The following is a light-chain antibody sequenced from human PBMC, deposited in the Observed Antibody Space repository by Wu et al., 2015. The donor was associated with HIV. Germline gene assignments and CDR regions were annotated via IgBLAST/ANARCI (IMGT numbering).Light chain of an antibody. V-gene: IGKV1-5*03. CDR3: QQYSRPLT. CDR2: KAT. CDR1: QTINNW. J-gene: IGKJ4*01. Sequence: DIQMTQSPSTLSASVGDRVTITCRASQTINNWLAWYQQKPGKAPKLLISKATILESGVPSRFSGSGSGTDFTLTITGLQPDDFATYYCQQYSRPLTFGGGTKVEIK.